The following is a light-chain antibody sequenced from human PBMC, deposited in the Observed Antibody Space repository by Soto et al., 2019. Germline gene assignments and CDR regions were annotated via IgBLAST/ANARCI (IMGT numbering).Light chain of an antibody. CDR3: QQYNTYSPT. J-gene: IGKJ1*01. CDR2: DAS. Sequence: DIQMTQSPSTLSASVGDRVTITCRASQSISGWLAWYQQRPGKAPKLLIYDASSLESGVPSRFSGSGSGTEFTLTINSVQPDDFATYFCQQYNTYSPTFGQGTKVDIK. V-gene: IGKV1-5*01. CDR1: QSISGW.